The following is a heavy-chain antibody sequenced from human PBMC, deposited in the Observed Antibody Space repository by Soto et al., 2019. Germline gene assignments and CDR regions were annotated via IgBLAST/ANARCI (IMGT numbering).Heavy chain of an antibody. J-gene: IGHJ6*02. D-gene: IGHD1-26*01. V-gene: IGHV1-69*06. Sequence: SVKVSCKASGGTFSGYAISWVRQAPGQGLEWMGGIIPIFGTANYAQKFQGRVTITADKSTSTAYMELRSLRSDDTAVYYCAREGSIAGVTDYYYYYGMDVWGQGTTVTVSS. CDR1: GGTFSGYA. CDR2: IIPIFGTA. CDR3: AREGSIAGVTDYYYYYGMDV.